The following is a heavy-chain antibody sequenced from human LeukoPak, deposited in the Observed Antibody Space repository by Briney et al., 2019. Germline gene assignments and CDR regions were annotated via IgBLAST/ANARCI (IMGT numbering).Heavy chain of an antibody. Sequence: QPGGSLRLSCAASGFTFSSYWIHWVRQAPGKGLVWVSRINSDGSSTRYAASVKGRFTIPRENAKKTLYLQMNSLRAEDTAVYYCARVAAWDSSGYPLDYWGQGTLVTVSS. D-gene: IGHD3-22*01. CDR3: ARVAAWDSSGYPLDY. CDR2: INSDGSST. CDR1: GFTFSSYW. V-gene: IGHV3-74*01. J-gene: IGHJ4*02.